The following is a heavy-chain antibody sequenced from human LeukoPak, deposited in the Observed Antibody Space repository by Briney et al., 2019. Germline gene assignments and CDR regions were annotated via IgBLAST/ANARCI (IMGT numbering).Heavy chain of an antibody. Sequence: GGSLRLSCAASGFTFSSYSMNWVRQAPGKGLEWVSSISSSSSYIYYADSVKGRFTISRDNAKNSLYLQKNSLRAEDTAVYYCARDYPTAVYAFDIWGQGTMVTVSS. J-gene: IGHJ3*02. D-gene: IGHD6-13*01. V-gene: IGHV3-21*01. CDR3: ARDYPTAVYAFDI. CDR1: GFTFSSYS. CDR2: ISSSSSYI.